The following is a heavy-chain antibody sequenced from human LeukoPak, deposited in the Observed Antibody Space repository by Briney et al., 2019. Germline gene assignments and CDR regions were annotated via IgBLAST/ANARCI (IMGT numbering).Heavy chain of an antibody. CDR1: GFTFSSYS. V-gene: IGHV3-21*01. CDR2: ISSSSSYI. CDR3: ARDKARQYSGTYTGAFDI. Sequence: GGSLRLSCAASGFTFSSYSMNWVRQAPGKGLEWVSSISSSSSYIYYADSVKGRFTISRDNAKNSLYLRVNSLRVEDTAVYYCARDKARQYSGTYTGAFDIWGQGTMVTVSS. J-gene: IGHJ3*02. D-gene: IGHD1-26*01.